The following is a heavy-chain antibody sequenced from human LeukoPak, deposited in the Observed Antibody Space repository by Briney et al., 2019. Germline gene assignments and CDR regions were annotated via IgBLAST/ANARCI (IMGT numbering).Heavy chain of an antibody. V-gene: IGHV5-51*01. D-gene: IGHD4-17*01. CDR3: ASPSPDDYGDYDLGY. CDR1: GYSFTSYW. Sequence: GESLKISCKGSGYSFTSYWIGWVRQMPGKGLEWMGIIYPGDSDTRYSPSFQGQVTISADKSVSTAYLQWSSLKASDTAMYYCASPSPDDYGDYDLGYWGQGTLVTVSS. CDR2: IYPGDSDT. J-gene: IGHJ4*02.